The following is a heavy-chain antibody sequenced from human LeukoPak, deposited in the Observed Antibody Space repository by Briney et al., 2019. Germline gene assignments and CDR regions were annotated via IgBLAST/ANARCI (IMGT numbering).Heavy chain of an antibody. CDR1: GFAFSRYA. CDR3: ATIDYYGSGRPPY. J-gene: IGHJ4*02. D-gene: IGHD3-10*01. CDR2: ISGSGGST. V-gene: IGHV3-23*01. Sequence: GGSLRLSCGASGFAFSRYAMSWVRQAPGKGLEWVSAISGSGGSTYYADSVKGRFTISRDNSKNTLYLQMNSLRAEDTAVYYCATIDYYGSGRPPYWGQGTLVTVSS.